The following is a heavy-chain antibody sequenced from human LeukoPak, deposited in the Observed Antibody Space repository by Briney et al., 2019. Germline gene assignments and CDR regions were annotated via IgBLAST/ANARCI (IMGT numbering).Heavy chain of an antibody. Sequence: SETLSLTCTVSGGSISSYYWSWIRQPPGKGLEWIGYIYYSGSTNYSPSLKSRVTISVDTSKTQFSLKLSSGTAADTAVYYCARDPYSRGFFDHWGQGTLVTVSS. CDR1: GGSISSYY. J-gene: IGHJ4*02. D-gene: IGHD6-19*01. V-gene: IGHV4-59*12. CDR2: IYYSGST. CDR3: ARDPYSRGFFDH.